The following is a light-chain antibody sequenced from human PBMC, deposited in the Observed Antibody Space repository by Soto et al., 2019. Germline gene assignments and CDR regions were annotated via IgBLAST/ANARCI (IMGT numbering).Light chain of an antibody. CDR1: KSVRSW. CDR3: QQYESYSPWT. CDR2: DAS. Sequence: DIQITQSPATLSASVGDMVTSSCRASKSVRSWLAWYQQKPGTAPKLLIFDASRLESGVPSRFSGSASGTEFTLTTSSLQPDDFATYYCQQYESYSPWTFGQGTKVDI. V-gene: IGKV1-5*01. J-gene: IGKJ1*01.